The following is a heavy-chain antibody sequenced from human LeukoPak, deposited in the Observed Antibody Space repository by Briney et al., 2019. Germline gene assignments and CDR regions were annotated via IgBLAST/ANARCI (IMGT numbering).Heavy chain of an antibody. CDR3: SSLRGGSSQYFQH. Sequence: GGSLRLSCAASAFSFINAWMSWFRQAPGEGLEWVGRITSKIDCGTTDYAATVKGRFTISRDDSNDTLYLQMSSMETEATAVYYSSSLRGGSSQYFQHWGQGTLVTVSS. CDR1: AFSFINAW. J-gene: IGHJ1*01. D-gene: IGHD6-6*01. CDR2: ITSKIDCGTT. V-gene: IGHV3-15*01.